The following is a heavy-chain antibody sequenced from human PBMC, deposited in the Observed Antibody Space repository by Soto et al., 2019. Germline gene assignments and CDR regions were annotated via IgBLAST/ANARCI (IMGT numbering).Heavy chain of an antibody. Sequence: SETLSLTCAVYGRCFSGYYRSWIRQPPGNGLEWIGEINHSGRTNYYPSLKSRVTISVATSKNQFSLKLSSVTAADTAVYYCARGDHYDFWTGYRGGRYGMDVWGQGTTVTVSS. J-gene: IGHJ6*02. CDR1: GRCFSGYY. CDR3: ARGDHYDFWTGYRGGRYGMDV. CDR2: INHSGRT. D-gene: IGHD3-3*01. V-gene: IGHV4-34*01.